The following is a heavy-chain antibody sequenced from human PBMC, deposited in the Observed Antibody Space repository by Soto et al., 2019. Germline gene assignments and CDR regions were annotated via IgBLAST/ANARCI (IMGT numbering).Heavy chain of an antibody. CDR1: GYTFTGYY. CDR3: ARDPIGGGAPYYIDF. J-gene: IGHJ4*02. V-gene: IGHV1-2*02. Sequence: ASVKVSFKASGYTFTGYYMHWVRQTPGQGLEWMGWINPNTGGTDYAQKFQGRVTMTRDTSISTAYMELSSLKSDDSAVYYCARDPIGGGAPYYIDFWGQGTQVTVSS. CDR2: INPNTGGT. D-gene: IGHD3-16*01.